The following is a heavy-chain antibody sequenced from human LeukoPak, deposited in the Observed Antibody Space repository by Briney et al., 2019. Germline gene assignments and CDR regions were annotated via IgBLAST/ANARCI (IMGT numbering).Heavy chain of an antibody. CDR2: IWYDGSNK. CDR3: ATSNPGTAVDDY. Sequence: GGSLRLSCAASGFTFSSYGMHWVRQAPGKGLEWVAVIWYDGSNKYYADSVKGRFTISRDNSNNMLYLQMNSPRAEDTAVYYCATSNPGTAVDDYWGQGTLVTVSS. J-gene: IGHJ4*02. V-gene: IGHV3-33*03. CDR1: GFTFSSYG. D-gene: IGHD6-19*01.